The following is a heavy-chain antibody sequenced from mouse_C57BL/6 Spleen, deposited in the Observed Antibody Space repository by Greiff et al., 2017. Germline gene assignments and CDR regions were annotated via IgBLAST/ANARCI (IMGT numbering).Heavy chain of an antibody. J-gene: IGHJ4*01. Sequence: VQLKESGGGLVKPGGSLKLSCAASGFTFSDYGMHWVRQAPEKGLEWVAYISSGSSTIYYADTVKGRFTISRDNAKNTLFLQMTSLRSEDTAMYYCARIILPPYAMDYWGQGTSVTVSS. CDR2: ISSGSSTI. CDR1: GFTFSDYG. V-gene: IGHV5-17*01. D-gene: IGHD1-1*01. CDR3: ARIILPPYAMDY.